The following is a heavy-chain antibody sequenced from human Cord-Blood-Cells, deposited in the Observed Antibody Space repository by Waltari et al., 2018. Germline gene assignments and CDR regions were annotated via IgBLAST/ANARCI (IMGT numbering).Heavy chain of an antibody. CDR1: GGSISSYY. CDR2: IYYSGST. D-gene: IGHD4-4*01. J-gene: IGHJ5*02. V-gene: IGHV4-59*01. Sequence: QVQLQESGPGLVKPSETLSLTCTVSGGSISSYYWSWIRQPPGKGLEWIGYIYYSGSTNYHPSLKCRVTISVDTSKNQFSLKLSSVTTPDTALYYCARGGKTVTLNNWFDPWGQGTLVTVSS. CDR3: ARGGKTVTLNNWFDP.